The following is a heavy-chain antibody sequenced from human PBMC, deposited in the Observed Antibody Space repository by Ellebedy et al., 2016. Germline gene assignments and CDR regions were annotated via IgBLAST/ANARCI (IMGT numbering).Heavy chain of an antibody. V-gene: IGHV3-23*01. J-gene: IGHJ2*01. CDR1: GFTFKTYA. Sequence: GESLKISCAASGFTFKTYAMNWVRQAPGEGLEWVSTLSGSGPKTYYADSVQGRFTISRDNSKSTLYLQMNSLRAEDTAVYYCAKHETDGDYYFDLWGRGTLVTVSS. D-gene: IGHD2-21*01. CDR3: AKHETDGDYYFDL. CDR2: LSGSGPKT.